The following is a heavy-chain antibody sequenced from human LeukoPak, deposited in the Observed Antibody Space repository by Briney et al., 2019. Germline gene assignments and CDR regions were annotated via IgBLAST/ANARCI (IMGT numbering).Heavy chain of an antibody. Sequence: SETLSLTCTVSGGSISSSSYYWGWIRQPPGKGLEWIGSIYYSGSTYYNPSLKSRVTISVDTSKNQFSLKLSSVTAADTAVYYCARDLRFLEWSPHGAFDIWGQGTMVTVSS. CDR2: IYYSGST. CDR3: ARDLRFLEWSPHGAFDI. V-gene: IGHV4-39*07. CDR1: GGSISSSSYY. J-gene: IGHJ3*02. D-gene: IGHD3-3*01.